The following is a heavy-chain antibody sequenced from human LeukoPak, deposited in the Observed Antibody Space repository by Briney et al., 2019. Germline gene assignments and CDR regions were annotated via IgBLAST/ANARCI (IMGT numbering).Heavy chain of an antibody. V-gene: IGHV4-61*10. CDR1: GGSISSDSYY. CDR2: IYYSGST. CDR3: ARVRGGYYLYYFDY. D-gene: IGHD3-3*01. J-gene: IGHJ4*02. Sequence: PSQTLSLTCTVSGGSISSDSYYWPWIRQPAGRGLEWIGYIYYSGSTNYNPSLKSRVTISVDTSKYQFSLKLSSVTAADTAVYYCARVRGGYYLYYFDYWGQGTLVTVSS.